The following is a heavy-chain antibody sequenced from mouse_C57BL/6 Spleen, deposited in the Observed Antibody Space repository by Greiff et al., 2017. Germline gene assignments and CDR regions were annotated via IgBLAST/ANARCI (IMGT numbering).Heavy chain of an antibody. Sequence: QVQLQQPGAELVMPGASVKLSCKASGYTFTSYWMHWVKQRPGQGLEWIGEIDPSDSYTNYNQKFKGKSTLTVAKSSSTAYMQRSSLTSEDSAVYYCARGLYYGSFAWFAYWGQGTLVTVSA. D-gene: IGHD2-1*01. J-gene: IGHJ3*01. CDR1: GYTFTSYW. V-gene: IGHV1-69*01. CDR3: ARGLYYGSFAWFAY. CDR2: IDPSDSYT.